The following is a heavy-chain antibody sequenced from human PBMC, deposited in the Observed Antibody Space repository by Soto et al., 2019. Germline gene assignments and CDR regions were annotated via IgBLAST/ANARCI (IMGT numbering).Heavy chain of an antibody. Sequence: QVQLVQSGAEVKNPGASVKVSCKASGYTFTRYGIDWARQAPGQGLEWMGWINTYNGNTNYAQNVQGRVTLTTDTSTSTAYMELRSLRSNDTAIYYCAMVDVYVTPSPQDVWGQGTTVSVSS. CDR3: AMVDVYVTPSPQDV. CDR2: INTYNGNT. J-gene: IGHJ6*02. D-gene: IGHD3-16*01. V-gene: IGHV1-18*01. CDR1: GYTFTRYG.